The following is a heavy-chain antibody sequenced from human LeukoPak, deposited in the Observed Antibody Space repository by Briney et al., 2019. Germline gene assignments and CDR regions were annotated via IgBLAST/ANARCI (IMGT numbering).Heavy chain of an antibody. Sequence: PSQTLSLTCSVSGGSINGGSYYWSWIRQPAGKPLEWIGHIFTTGSTSYNPSLRTRVTISEDSSKDQFSLNLKSVTAADTAVYYCARDVSIRGFWSGYRNWFDPWGQGTLVTVSS. CDR1: GGSINGGSYY. J-gene: IGHJ5*02. D-gene: IGHD3-3*01. V-gene: IGHV4-61*09. CDR2: IFTTGST. CDR3: ARDVSIRGFWSGYRNWFDP.